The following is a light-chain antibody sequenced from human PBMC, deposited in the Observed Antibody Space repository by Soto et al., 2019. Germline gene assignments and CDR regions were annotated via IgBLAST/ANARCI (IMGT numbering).Light chain of an antibody. Sequence: EIVLSQSPSTVSVSPGERATLPCSASQSVRSKLAWYQQKPGQAPRLFIFGASTRATNISARFSGSGSGTEFALIISSLQSEDVAVYYCQQYSNWPPAITFGQGTRLEIK. CDR1: QSVRSK. J-gene: IGKJ5*01. CDR3: QQYSNWPPAIT. CDR2: GAS. V-gene: IGKV3-15*01.